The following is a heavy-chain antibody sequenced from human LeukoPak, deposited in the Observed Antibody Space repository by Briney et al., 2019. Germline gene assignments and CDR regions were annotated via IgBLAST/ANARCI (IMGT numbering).Heavy chain of an antibody. V-gene: IGHV3-23*01. J-gene: IGHJ2*01. CDR3: AKLPGAAAGIFPYWYFDL. CDR1: GFTFSSYA. D-gene: IGHD6-13*01. CDR2: ISGSGGRT. Sequence: PGGSLRLSCAASGFTFSSYAMSWVRQAPGKGLEWVSAISGSGGRTYYADSVKGRFTISRDNSKNMLFLQMNSLRADDTAVYNCAKLPGAAAGIFPYWYFDLWGRGTLVTVSS.